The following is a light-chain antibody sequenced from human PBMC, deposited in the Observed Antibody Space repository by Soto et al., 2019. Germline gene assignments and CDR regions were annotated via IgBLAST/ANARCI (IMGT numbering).Light chain of an antibody. CDR1: QRVSASY. V-gene: IGKV3-20*01. CDR3: QQYDDSAT. Sequence: EIVLTQSPGTLSLSPGEKATLSCRASQRVSASYLAWYQQKPGQAPRLLIYGASTRATGFPDRFSGSGSGTDFTLTISRLEPEDFAVYYCQQYDDSATFGQGTKVDIK. J-gene: IGKJ2*01. CDR2: GAS.